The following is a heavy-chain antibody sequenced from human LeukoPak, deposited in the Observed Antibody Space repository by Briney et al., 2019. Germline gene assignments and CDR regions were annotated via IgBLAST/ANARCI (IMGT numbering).Heavy chain of an antibody. J-gene: IGHJ6*03. D-gene: IGHD6-13*01. CDR2: ISSCSGNI. V-gene: IGHV3-21*01. CDR1: GFTFSSYS. Sequence: GGSLRLSCAASGFTFSSYSVNGVRRAPGKGREGVSPISSCSGNIYYADSVNGRYTISTDTANNSLYLQMNRLSGEDTAVYYCAKDQSSSSYVRSLNYYYIDVWGKGTMVTVSS. CDR3: AKDQSSSSYVRSLNYYYIDV.